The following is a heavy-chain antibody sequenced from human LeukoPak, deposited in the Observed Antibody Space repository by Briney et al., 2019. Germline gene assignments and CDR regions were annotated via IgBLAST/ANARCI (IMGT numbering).Heavy chain of an antibody. CDR2: INPNSGGT. J-gene: IGHJ6*03. CDR3: ASDPLVRRGYYYYYYMDV. Sequence: VASVKVSCKASGYTFTGYYMHWGRQAPGQGLEWMGWINPNSGGTNYAQKFQGRVTMTRDTSISTAYMELSRLRSDDTAVYYCASDPLVRRGYYYYYYMDVWGKGTTVTVSS. V-gene: IGHV1-2*02. D-gene: IGHD6-6*01. CDR1: GYTFTGYY.